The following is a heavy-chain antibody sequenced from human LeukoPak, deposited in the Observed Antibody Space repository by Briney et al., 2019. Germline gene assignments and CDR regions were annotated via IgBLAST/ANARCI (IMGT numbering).Heavy chain of an antibody. D-gene: IGHD2-15*01. Sequence: GGSLRLSCAASGFTFSSYAMHWVRQAPGKGLEWVAVISYDGSNKYYADSVKGRFTISRDNSKNTLYLQMNSLRAEDTAVYYCVKDKDVVVVAARDAFDIWGQGTMVTVSS. CDR2: ISYDGSNK. CDR1: GFTFSSYA. V-gene: IGHV3-30*04. J-gene: IGHJ3*02. CDR3: VKDKDVVVVAARDAFDI.